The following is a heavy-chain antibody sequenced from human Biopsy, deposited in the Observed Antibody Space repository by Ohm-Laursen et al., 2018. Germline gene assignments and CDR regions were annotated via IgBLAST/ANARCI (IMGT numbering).Heavy chain of an antibody. D-gene: IGHD1/OR15-1a*01. CDR3: AKEVFSAVGTSGFDP. Sequence: SLRLSCAASGFTFSSHAMSWVRQAPGKGLECVSLINGSGGSTYYADPVKGRFTISRDNSKNTLYLQMNSLRAEDTAVYYCAKEVFSAVGTSGFDPWGQGTLVTVSS. J-gene: IGHJ5*02. CDR2: INGSGGST. CDR1: GFTFSSHA. V-gene: IGHV3-23*01.